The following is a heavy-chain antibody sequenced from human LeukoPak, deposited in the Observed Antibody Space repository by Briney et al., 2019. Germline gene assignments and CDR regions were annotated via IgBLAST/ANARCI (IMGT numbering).Heavy chain of an antibody. Sequence: SETLSLTCTVSGDSISSGDYYWSWIRQPAGKGLEWIGRISSSGSTNYNPSLKSRVTISVDTSKNQFSLKLSFVTAADTAVYYCTKSSWSLFDPWGQGTLVTVSS. J-gene: IGHJ5*02. CDR1: GDSISSGDYY. CDR3: TKSSWSLFDP. V-gene: IGHV4-61*02. CDR2: ISSSGST. D-gene: IGHD3-10*01.